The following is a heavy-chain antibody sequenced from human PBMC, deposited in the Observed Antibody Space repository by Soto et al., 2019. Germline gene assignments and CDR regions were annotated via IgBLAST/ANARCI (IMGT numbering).Heavy chain of an antibody. CDR3: ARDQRDRYWFDP. CDR2: TYYTGGA. V-gene: IGHV4-30-2*01. D-gene: IGHD3-16*02. CDR1: GDAISSGGYS. J-gene: IGHJ5*02. Sequence: SETLSLTCTVSGDAISSGGYSWNWIRHPPGKGLEWIGYTYYTGGASYNPSLKSRVTISVDTSKNQFSLKMTSMTAADTATYIFARDQRDRYWFDPSGQGTLVTVSS.